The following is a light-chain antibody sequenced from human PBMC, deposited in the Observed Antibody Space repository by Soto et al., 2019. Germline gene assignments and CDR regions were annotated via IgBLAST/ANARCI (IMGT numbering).Light chain of an antibody. Sequence: DIQMTQSPSSLSASVGDMVTITCRASQTISTYLNWYQQKPGKAPRLLIYDASSLLSVVPSRFSGSGSGTDFTLTIASLKPEDFSTDYSTQSDSTPYTSGHETHVEI. CDR3: TQSDSTPYT. CDR1: QTISTY. V-gene: IGKV1-39*01. CDR2: DAS. J-gene: IGKJ2*01.